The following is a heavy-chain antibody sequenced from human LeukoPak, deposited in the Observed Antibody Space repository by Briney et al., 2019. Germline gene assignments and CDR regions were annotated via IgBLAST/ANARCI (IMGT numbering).Heavy chain of an antibody. D-gene: IGHD4-17*01. J-gene: IGHJ4*02. V-gene: IGHV3-30*04. CDR3: ARDLSDYGDYYYFDY. CDR2: ISYDGSNK. CDR1: GFTFSSYA. Sequence: PGGSLRLSCAASGFTFSSYAMHWVRQAPGKGLEWVAVISYDGSNKYYADSVKGRFTISRDNSKNTLYLQMNSLRAEDTAVYYCARDLSDYGDYYYFDYWGQGTLVTVSS.